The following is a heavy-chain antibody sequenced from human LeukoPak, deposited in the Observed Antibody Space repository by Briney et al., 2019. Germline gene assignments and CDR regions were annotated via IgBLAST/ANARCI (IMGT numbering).Heavy chain of an antibody. CDR3: ARTLWFGELFGYYYYMDV. J-gene: IGHJ6*03. CDR1: GYTFTGHY. V-gene: IGHV1-2*02. D-gene: IGHD3-10*01. Sequence: ASVKVSCKASGYTFTGHYMHWVRQARGQGLEWMGWINPNRGGTNYAEKFQGRVTLTRDTSINTAYMGLSRLTSDDTAVYYCARTLWFGELFGYYYYMDVWGKGTTVTVSS. CDR2: INPNRGGT.